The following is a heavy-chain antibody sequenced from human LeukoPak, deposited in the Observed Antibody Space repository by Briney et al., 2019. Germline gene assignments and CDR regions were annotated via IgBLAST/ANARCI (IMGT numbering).Heavy chain of an antibody. V-gene: IGHV5-51*01. Sequence: GESLKISCKGSGYSFTSYWIGWVRQMSGKGLEGMGIINPADSDTRYSPSLQGQVIISADNSISTAYLQWSSLRASDTAIYYCASLTCTTTCAFDMWGQGTMISVSP. D-gene: IGHD2-8*01. J-gene: IGHJ3*02. CDR2: INPADSDT. CDR3: ASLTCTTTCAFDM. CDR1: GYSFTSYW.